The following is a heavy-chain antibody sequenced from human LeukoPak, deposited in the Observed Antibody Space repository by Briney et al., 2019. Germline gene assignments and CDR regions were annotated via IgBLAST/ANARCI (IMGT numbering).Heavy chain of an antibody. V-gene: IGHV4-59*12. J-gene: IGHJ5*02. D-gene: IGHD6-13*01. CDR3: ARDGLGIAAAGGSGPWFDP. CDR2: IYYTGST. CDR1: GGSISSYY. Sequence: SETLSLTCTVSGGSISSYYWSWIRQPPGKGLEWIGYIYYTGSTNYNPSLKSRVTISVDTTKNQFSLKLSSVTAADTAVYYCARDGLGIAAAGGSGPWFDPWGQGTLVTVSS.